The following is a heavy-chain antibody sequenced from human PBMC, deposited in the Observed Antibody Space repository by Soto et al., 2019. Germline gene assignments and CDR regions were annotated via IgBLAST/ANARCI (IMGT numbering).Heavy chain of an antibody. J-gene: IGHJ4*02. CDR3: VKAPRGGVIITTYSAHIDY. CDR1: GYTFTSYY. D-gene: IGHD3-3*01. CDR2: INPDGGST. V-gene: IGHV1-46*01. Sequence: QVQLVQSGAEVKKPGASVMLSCKASGYTFTSYYMHWVRQAPGQGLEWMGIINPDGGSTRYAQKFQGRVTMTRDTSTSTFYMELSSLRSEDTAVYYCVKAPRGGVIITTYSAHIDYWGQGTLVTVSS.